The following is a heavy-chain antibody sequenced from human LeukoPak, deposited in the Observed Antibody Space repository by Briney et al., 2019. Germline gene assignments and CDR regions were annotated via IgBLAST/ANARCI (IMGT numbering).Heavy chain of an antibody. J-gene: IGHJ4*02. CDR3: AKALGAVAGTLDY. D-gene: IGHD6-19*01. V-gene: IGHV3-23*01. Sequence: GGSLRLSCAASGFTFSSSAMSWVRQVPGKGLEWVSGISASGGSTSYADSVRGRFTISRDNSKNTLYMQMNSLRAEDTAVYYCAKALGAVAGTLDYWGQGTLVTVSS. CDR1: GFTFSSSA. CDR2: ISASGGST.